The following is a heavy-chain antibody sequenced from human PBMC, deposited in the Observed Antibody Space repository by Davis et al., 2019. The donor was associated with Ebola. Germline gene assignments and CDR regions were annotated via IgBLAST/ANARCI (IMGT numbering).Heavy chain of an antibody. CDR1: GGSFSGYY. CDR2: INHSGST. J-gene: IGHJ6*02. Sequence: PSETLSLTCAVYGGSFSGYYWSWIRQPPGKGLEWIGEINHSGSTNYNPSLKSRVTISVDTSKNQFSLKLSSVTAADTAVYYCATRPRYYYYGMDVWGQGTTVTVSS. V-gene: IGHV4-34*01. CDR3: ATRPRYYYYGMDV.